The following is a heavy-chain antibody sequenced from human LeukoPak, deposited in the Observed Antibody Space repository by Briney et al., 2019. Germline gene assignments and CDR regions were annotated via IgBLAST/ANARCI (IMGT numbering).Heavy chain of an antibody. CDR1: GFTFSRYA. D-gene: IGHD2-15*01. Sequence: GGSLRLSCAASGFTFSRYAMGRVRQAPGKGLEWVSGLSAGGGGTYYVGSVKGRFTISRDNSKNTLFLQMNSLRVEDTAVYYCAKQSGGTCYSVFDIWGQGTMVTVSS. J-gene: IGHJ3*02. CDR2: LSAGGGGT. V-gene: IGHV3-23*01. CDR3: AKQSGGTCYSVFDI.